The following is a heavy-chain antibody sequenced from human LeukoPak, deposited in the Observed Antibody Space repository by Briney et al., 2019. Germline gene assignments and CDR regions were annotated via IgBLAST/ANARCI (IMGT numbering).Heavy chain of an antibody. CDR1: GYTFTDYY. J-gene: IGHJ4*02. Sequence: ASVKVSCKASGYTFTDYYMHWVRQAPGQGLEWMGWINPNSGGTNYAQNFQGRVTMTRDTSISTAYMELSRLTSDDTAVYYCARHPYSGSYHFDYWGQGTLVTVSS. CDR3: ARHPYSGSYHFDY. CDR2: INPNSGGT. V-gene: IGHV1-2*02. D-gene: IGHD1-26*01.